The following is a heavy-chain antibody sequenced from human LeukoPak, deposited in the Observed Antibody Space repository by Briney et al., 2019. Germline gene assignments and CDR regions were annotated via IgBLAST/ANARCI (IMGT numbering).Heavy chain of an antibody. CDR3: AKMRGIIAAAAIFDY. D-gene: IGHD6-13*01. CDR1: GFTFSSYA. CDR2: ISGSGGST. Sequence: PGGSLRLSCAASGFTFSSYAMRWVRQAPGKGLEWVSAISGSGGSTYYADSVKGRFTISRDNSKNTLYLQMNSLRAEDTAVYYCAKMRGIIAAAAIFDYWGQGTLVTVSS. V-gene: IGHV3-23*01. J-gene: IGHJ4*02.